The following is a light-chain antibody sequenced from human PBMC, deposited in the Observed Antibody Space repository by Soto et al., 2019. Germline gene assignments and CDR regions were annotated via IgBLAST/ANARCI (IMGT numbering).Light chain of an antibody. CDR3: SSYTSTSTPLI. CDR1: SSDIGAYDY. V-gene: IGLV2-14*01. J-gene: IGLJ2*01. Sequence: QSVLTQPASVSGSPGQSITISCSGSSSDIGAYDYVSWYQQHPGKAPKLLIYEVTSRTSGVSHRFSGSKSGNTASLSISGLQLEDDADYYCSSYTSTSTPLIFGGGTQLTVL. CDR2: EVT.